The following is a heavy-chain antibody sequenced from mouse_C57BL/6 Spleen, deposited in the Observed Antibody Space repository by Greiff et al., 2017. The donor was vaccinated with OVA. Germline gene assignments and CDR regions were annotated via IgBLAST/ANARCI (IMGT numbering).Heavy chain of an antibody. Sequence: EVKLVESGPVLVKPGASVKMSCKASGYTFTDYYMNWAKQSHGKSLEWIGVINPYNGGTSYNQKFKGKATLTVDKSSSTAYMELNSLTSEDSAVYYCARHPDYYGSPYYCDYWGQGTTLTVSS. J-gene: IGHJ2*01. CDR1: GYTFTDYY. V-gene: IGHV1-19*01. CDR2: INPYNGGT. D-gene: IGHD1-1*01. CDR3: ARHPDYYGSPYYCDY.